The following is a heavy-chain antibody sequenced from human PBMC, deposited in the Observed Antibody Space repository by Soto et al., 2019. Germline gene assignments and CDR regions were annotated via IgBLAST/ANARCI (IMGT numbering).Heavy chain of an antibody. CDR1: GYRFTTYW. J-gene: IGHJ6*02. CDR2: IYPDDSDT. V-gene: IGHV5-51*01. CDR3: VRRHGLSYDMED. Sequence: GDSLKVSCKGSGYRFTTYWFGWVWQMPGKGLEWMGIIYPDDSDTRYSPSFQGQVTISADKSVNIPYLQWRSLKASDTDMFFGVRRHGLSYDMEDWDQGTMETVSS. D-gene: IGHD3-10*01.